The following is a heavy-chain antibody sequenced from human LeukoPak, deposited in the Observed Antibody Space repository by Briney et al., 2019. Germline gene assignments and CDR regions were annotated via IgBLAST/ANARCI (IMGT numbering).Heavy chain of an antibody. CDR3: ARDEDGMDV. CDR2: ISYDGSNK. V-gene: IGHV3-30-3*01. J-gene: IGHJ6*02. CDR1: GLTFSSYA. Sequence: PGGSLRLSCAASGLTFSSYAMHWVRQAPGKGLEWVAVISYDGSNKYYADSVKGRFTISRDNSKDTLYLQMNSLRAEDTAVYYCARDEDGMDVWGQGTTVTVSS.